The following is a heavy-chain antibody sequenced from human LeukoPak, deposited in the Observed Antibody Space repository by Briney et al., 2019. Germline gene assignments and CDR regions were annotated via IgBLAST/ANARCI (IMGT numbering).Heavy chain of an antibody. CDR2: ISYDGSNK. Sequence: QPGRSLRPSCAASGFTFSSYAMHWVRQAPGKGLEWVAVISYDGSNKYYADSVKGRFTTSRDNSKNTLYLQMNSLRAEDTAVYYCARDNPVGATGPFDYWGQGTLVTVSS. CDR1: GFTFSSYA. CDR3: ARDNPVGATGPFDY. J-gene: IGHJ4*02. V-gene: IGHV3-30-3*01. D-gene: IGHD1-26*01.